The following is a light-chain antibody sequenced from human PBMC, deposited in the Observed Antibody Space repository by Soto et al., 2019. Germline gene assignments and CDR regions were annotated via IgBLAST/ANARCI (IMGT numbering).Light chain of an antibody. CDR2: VAS. Sequence: DIQMIQFPSSLSAYVGDRVTITCRTTLSITRFLNWYQQKPGKAPKLLISVASSLESGVPSRFSGSGFGTEFTLTISSLQPEDFATYYCQQSHTTPWTFGHGTRVDI. J-gene: IGKJ1*01. V-gene: IGKV1-39*01. CDR1: LSITRF. CDR3: QQSHTTPWT.